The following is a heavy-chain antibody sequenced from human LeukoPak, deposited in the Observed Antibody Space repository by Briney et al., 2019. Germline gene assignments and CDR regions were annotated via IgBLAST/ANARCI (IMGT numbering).Heavy chain of an antibody. CDR3: ATGVTMVRGDAFDI. V-gene: IGHV4-39*01. J-gene: IGHJ3*02. CDR2: ISYSGST. D-gene: IGHD3-10*01. CDR1: GGSIRSSSYY. Sequence: SETLSLTCTVSGGSIRSSSYYWGWIRQPPGKGLEWIGSISYSGSTSYNPSLKSRVTIFVDTSKNQFSLKLSSVTAADTAVYYCATGVTMVRGDAFDIWGQGTMVTVSS.